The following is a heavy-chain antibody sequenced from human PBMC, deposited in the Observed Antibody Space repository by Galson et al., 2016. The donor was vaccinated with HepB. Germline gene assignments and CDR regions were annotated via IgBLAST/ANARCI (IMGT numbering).Heavy chain of an antibody. CDR2: IGDSGGDV. Sequence: SCAASGFTFSSYAMSWVRQAPGKGLEWVSSIGDSGGDVYYADSVKGRFTISRDSSKSTLSLQMDSLRAEDTAVYYCAKVLGIAIFGVTVYTFDHWGQGTLVTVSS. V-gene: IGHV3-23*01. J-gene: IGHJ4*02. CDR3: AKVLGIAIFGVTVYTFDH. D-gene: IGHD3-3*01. CDR1: GFTFSSYA.